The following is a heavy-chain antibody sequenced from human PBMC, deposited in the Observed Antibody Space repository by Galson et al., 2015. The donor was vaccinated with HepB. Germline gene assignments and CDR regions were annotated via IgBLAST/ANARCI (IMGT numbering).Heavy chain of an antibody. V-gene: IGHV3-30*04. Sequence: SLRLSCAASGFTFSSYAMHWVRQAPGKGLEWVAVISYDGSNKYYADSVKGRFTISRDNSKNTLYLQMNSLRAEDTAVYYCARSVSAREQWLLGHYYYGMDVWGQGTTVTVSS. CDR1: GFTFSSYA. J-gene: IGHJ6*02. CDR3: ARSVSAREQWLLGHYYYGMDV. D-gene: IGHD6-19*01. CDR2: ISYDGSNK.